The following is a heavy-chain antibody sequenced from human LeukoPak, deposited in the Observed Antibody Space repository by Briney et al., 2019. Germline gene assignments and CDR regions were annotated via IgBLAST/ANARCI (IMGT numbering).Heavy chain of an antibody. CDR3: ARGREGGYCSSTSCLFDY. D-gene: IGHD2-2*01. CDR2: IYYSGST. J-gene: IGHJ4*02. Sequence: SETLSLTCTVSGGSISSYYWSWIRRPPGKGLEWIGYIYYSGSTNYNPSLKSRVTISVDTSKNRFSLKLSSVTAADTAVYYCARGREGGYCSSTSCLFDYWGQGTLVTVSS. V-gene: IGHV4-59*01. CDR1: GGSISSYY.